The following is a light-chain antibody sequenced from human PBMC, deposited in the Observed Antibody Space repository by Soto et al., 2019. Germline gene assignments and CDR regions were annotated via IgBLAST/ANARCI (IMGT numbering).Light chain of an antibody. CDR1: SSNIGSNY. V-gene: IGLV1-47*01. J-gene: IGLJ3*02. Sequence: QSVLTQPPSASGTPGQRVTISCSGSSSNIGSNYVYWYQQLPGTAPQLLIYRNNQRPSGVPDRFSGSKSGTSASLAISGLRSEDEADDYCAAWDDRRSALVFGGGTEVTV. CDR2: RNN. CDR3: AAWDDRRSALV.